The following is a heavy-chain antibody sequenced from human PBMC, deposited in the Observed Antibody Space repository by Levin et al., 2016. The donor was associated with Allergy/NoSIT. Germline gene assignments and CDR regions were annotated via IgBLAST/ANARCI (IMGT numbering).Heavy chain of an antibody. V-gene: IGHV1-2*02. Sequence: ASVKVSCKASGYTFTGYYMHWVRQAPGQGLEWMGWINPNSGGTNYAQKFQGRVTMTRDTSINTAYMELSSLRSDDTAVYYCARGLNVVRGLGSYYMDVCGKGTTVTVSS. CDR2: INPNSGGT. J-gene: IGHJ6*03. CDR3: ARGLNVVRGLGSYYMDV. D-gene: IGHD3-10*01. CDR1: GYTFTGYY.